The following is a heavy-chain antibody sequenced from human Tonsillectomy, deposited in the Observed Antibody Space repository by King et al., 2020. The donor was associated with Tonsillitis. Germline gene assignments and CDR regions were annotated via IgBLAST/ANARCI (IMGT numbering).Heavy chain of an antibody. CDR3: TTVRPHFDWSHPASNGAINDY. CDR2: IKSQTDGGTR. V-gene: IGHV3-15*01. Sequence: VQLVESGGGLVKPGGSLRLSCVVSGFTFSRAWMSWVRQAPGKRLEWVGRIKSQTDGGTRDYAAPVKGRFTFSRDDSSNTLYLQMNNLKTEDSAVYYCTTVRPHFDWSHPASNGAINDYWGQGTLVTVSS. J-gene: IGHJ4*02. CDR1: GFTFSRAW. D-gene: IGHD3-9*01.